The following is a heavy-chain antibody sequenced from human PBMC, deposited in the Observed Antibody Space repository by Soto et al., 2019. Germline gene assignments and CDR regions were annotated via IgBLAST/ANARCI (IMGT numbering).Heavy chain of an antibody. CDR2: IYFTGST. CDR1: CGAVISGTYY. Sequence: PSETLSLTCTLSCGAVISGTYYWSWIRQPPGKGLEWIGHIYFTGSTNYNPSLKSRVTMSLDTSRNQFSLKLSSVTAADTAVYYCTRGPPRVQWFDPWGLGTLVTVSS. CDR3: TRGPPRVQWFDP. J-gene: IGHJ5*02. V-gene: IGHV4-61*01.